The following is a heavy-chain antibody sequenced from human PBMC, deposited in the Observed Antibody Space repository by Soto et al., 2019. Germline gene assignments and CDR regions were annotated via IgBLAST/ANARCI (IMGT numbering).Heavy chain of an antibody. J-gene: IGHJ4*02. D-gene: IGHD3-22*01. Sequence: QVRLVQSGAEVKEPGSSVTVSCKSSGGTFSNYAVNWARQAPGQGRDWMGGILPIYGSTNFAHKFQGRVTLTEDESTSTAYMELKSLRSEDTAVYYCARGASFDNSGYPFDYWGQGTLVTVSS. CDR3: ARGASFDNSGYPFDY. V-gene: IGHV1-69*01. CDR2: ILPIYGST. CDR1: GGTFSNYA.